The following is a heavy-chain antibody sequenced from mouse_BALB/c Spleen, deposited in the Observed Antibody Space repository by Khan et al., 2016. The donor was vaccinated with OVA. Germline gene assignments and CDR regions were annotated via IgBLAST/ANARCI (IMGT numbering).Heavy chain of an antibody. J-gene: IGHJ3*01. V-gene: IGHV5-6*01. CDR3: TKLAYCGGSGGFAY. CDR2: VSTDGGYT. CDR1: GFTFSTYG. D-gene: IGHD1-1*01. Sequence: EVQLQQSGGDLVKPGGSVKLSCAASGFTFSTYGMSWVRQAPDKRLEWVATVSTDGGYTYYPDSLKGRFTISIDNATSTLYLQMSGLRSEDTAMFYCTKLAYCGGSGGFAYWGQGTLVTVSA.